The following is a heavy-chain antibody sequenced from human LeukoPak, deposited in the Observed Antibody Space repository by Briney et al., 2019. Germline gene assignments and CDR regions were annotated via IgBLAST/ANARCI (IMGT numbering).Heavy chain of an antibody. J-gene: IGHJ4*02. V-gene: IGHV3-23*01. CDR2: ISGSSDTT. D-gene: IGHD2-21*01. Sequence: AGGSLRLSCAASGFTFSTYAMSWVPQATGRGLEWVSAISGSSDTTYYADSVKGRFTISRDNSKNTLYLQMNSLRAEDAAVYYCAKDSIDVIAVYYFDYGGEGTLVTVSS. CDR3: AKDSIDVIAVYYFDY. CDR1: GFTFSTYA.